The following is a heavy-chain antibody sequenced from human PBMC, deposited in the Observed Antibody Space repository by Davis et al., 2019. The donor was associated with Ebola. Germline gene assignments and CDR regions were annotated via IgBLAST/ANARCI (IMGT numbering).Heavy chain of an antibody. CDR1: GFTFSTYS. CDR2: ISSLSSAI. J-gene: IGHJ4*02. CDR3: ARDISYIAFDS. V-gene: IGHV3-48*04. D-gene: IGHD3-9*01. Sequence: GGSLRLSCAASGFTFSTYSMNWVRQAPGKGLEWVSYISSLSSAIYYADSVKGRFTISRDNAKNSLYLQINSLRVEDTAFYYCARDISYIAFDSWGQGTLVTVSS.